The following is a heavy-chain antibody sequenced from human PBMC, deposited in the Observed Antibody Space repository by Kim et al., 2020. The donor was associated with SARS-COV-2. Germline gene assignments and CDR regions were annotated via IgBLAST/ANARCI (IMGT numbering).Heavy chain of an antibody. CDR1: GGSVSTNNYF. V-gene: IGHV4-61*01. CDR3: AKMYNTYGRRLDC. J-gene: IGHJ4*02. Sequence: SETLSLTCTVSGGSVSTNNYFWSWIRQPPGKGLEWIGHVYYSGSTNYNPSLKSRVTKSLDASKNQFSLMLSSVTAADTAVYYCAKMYNTYGRRLDCWGQGTLVTVSS. CDR2: VYYSGST. D-gene: IGHD1-1*01.